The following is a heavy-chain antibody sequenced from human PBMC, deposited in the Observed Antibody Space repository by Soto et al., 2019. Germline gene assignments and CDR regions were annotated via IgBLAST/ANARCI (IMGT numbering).Heavy chain of an antibody. V-gene: IGHV4-31*03. CDR1: GGSISSGGYY. CDR3: ARSGYSYGPNPLLY. CDR2: IYYSGST. Sequence: QVQLQESSPGLVKPSQTLSLTCTVSGGSISSGGYYWSWIRQHPGKGLEWIGYIYYSGSTYYNPSLKSRVTISVDTSKNQFSLKLSPVTAADTAVYYCARSGYSYGPNPLLYWGQGTLVTVSS. D-gene: IGHD5-18*01. J-gene: IGHJ4*02.